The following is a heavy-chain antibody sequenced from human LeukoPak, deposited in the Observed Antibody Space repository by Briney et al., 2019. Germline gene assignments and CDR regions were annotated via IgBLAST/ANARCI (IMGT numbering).Heavy chain of an antibody. CDR3: ARTCSSSSCYMVH. Sequence: SVKVSCKASGYTFSNFGITWVRQAPGQGLEWMGWISVYNGNTNYAQNLQGRVTLTTDTSTSTAYMELRSLRSDDTALYYCARTCSSSSCYMVHWGQGTLVTVSS. J-gene: IGHJ4*02. V-gene: IGHV1-18*01. D-gene: IGHD2-2*02. CDR2: ISVYNGNT. CDR1: GYTFSNFG.